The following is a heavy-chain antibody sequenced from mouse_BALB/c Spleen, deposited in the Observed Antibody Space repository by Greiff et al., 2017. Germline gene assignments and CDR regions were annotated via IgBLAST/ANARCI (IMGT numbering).Heavy chain of an antibody. Sequence: QVQLQQSGAELVRPGASVTLSCKASGYTFTDYEMHWVKQTPVHGLEWIGAIDPETGGTAYNQKFKGKATLTADKSSSTAYMELRSLTSEDSAVYYCARFITTVVAPYWGQGTLVTVSA. CDR2: IDPETGGT. CDR1: GYTFTDYE. J-gene: IGHJ3*01. CDR3: ARFITTVVAPY. D-gene: IGHD1-1*01. V-gene: IGHV1-15*01.